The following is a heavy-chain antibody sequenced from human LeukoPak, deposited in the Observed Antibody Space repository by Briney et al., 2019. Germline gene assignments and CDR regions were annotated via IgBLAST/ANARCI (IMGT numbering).Heavy chain of an antibody. CDR2: IRYDGSNK. D-gene: IGHD1-26*01. V-gene: IGHV3-30*02. CDR1: GFTFSSYG. J-gene: IGHJ5*02. Sequence: PGGSLRLSCAASGFTFSSYGMHWVRQAPGKGLEWVAFIRYDGSNKYYADSVKGRFTISRDNSKNMLYLQMNSLRAEDTAVYYCAKPYSGSYGGWFDPWGQGTLVTVSS. CDR3: AKPYSGSYGGWFDP.